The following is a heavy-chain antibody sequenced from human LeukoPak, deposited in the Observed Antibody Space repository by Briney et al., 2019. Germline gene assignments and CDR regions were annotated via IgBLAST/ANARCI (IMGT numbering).Heavy chain of an antibody. CDR3: AREIGIVATIYHWFDP. J-gene: IGHJ5*02. CDR2: IYTSGST. V-gene: IGHV4-4*07. D-gene: IGHD5-12*01. Sequence: SETLSLTCTVSGGSISSYYWSWIRQPAGKGLEWIGRIYTSGSTNYNPSLKSRVTMSVDTSKNRFSLKLSSVTAADTAVYYCAREIGIVATIYHWFDPWGQGTLVTVSS. CDR1: GGSISSYY.